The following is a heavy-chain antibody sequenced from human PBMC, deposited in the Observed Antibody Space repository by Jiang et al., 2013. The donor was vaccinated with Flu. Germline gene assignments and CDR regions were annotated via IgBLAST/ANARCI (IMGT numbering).Heavy chain of an antibody. D-gene: IGHD6-19*01. CDR2: TYYRSKWYD. J-gene: IGHJ2*01. CDR1: GDSVSSNSAA. CDR3: ARALAVAGNXGWYYDL. Sequence: SQTLSLTCAISGDSVSSNSAAWSWIRQSPSRGLEWLGRTYYRSKWYDDYAVSVKSRITVNPDTSKNQFSLQLNSVTPEDTAVYYCARALAVAGNXGWYYDLWGXGTLVTVSS. V-gene: IGHV6-1*01.